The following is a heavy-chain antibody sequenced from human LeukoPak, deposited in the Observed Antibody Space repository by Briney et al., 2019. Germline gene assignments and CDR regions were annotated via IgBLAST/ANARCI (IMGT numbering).Heavy chain of an antibody. CDR3: ARQYRYSSSPPDY. J-gene: IGHJ4*02. Sequence: PSETLSLTCTVSGYSISSGYYWGWIRQPPGKGLEWIGSIYHSGSTYYNPSLKSRVTISVDTSKNQFSLKLSSVTAADTAVYYCARQYRYSSSPPDYWGQGTLVTVSS. CDR1: GYSISSGYY. CDR2: IYHSGST. D-gene: IGHD6-6*01. V-gene: IGHV4-38-2*02.